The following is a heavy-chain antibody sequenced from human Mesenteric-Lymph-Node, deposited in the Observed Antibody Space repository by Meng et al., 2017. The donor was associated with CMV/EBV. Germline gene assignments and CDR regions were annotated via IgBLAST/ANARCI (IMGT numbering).Heavy chain of an antibody. J-gene: IGHJ4*02. V-gene: IGHV3-21*01. CDR1: AFTFSSFN. Sequence: SCAASAFTFSSFNMNWVRQAPGKGLEWVSSITSSGSHTYYTDSVKGRFTVSRDNAKNSLFLQMNSLRADDTAVYYCARFSGGFDYWSQGTLVTVSS. CDR3: ARFSGGFDY. D-gene: IGHD3-16*01. CDR2: ITSSGSHT.